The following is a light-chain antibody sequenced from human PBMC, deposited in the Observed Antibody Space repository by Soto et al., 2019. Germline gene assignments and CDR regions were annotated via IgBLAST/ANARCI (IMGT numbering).Light chain of an antibody. CDR1: QSILFSSNNKNC. J-gene: IGKJ5*01. V-gene: IGKV4-1*01. CDR3: QQYYSTPIP. CDR2: WAS. Sequence: DIVMTQSPDSLAVSLGERATINCKSSQSILFSSNNKNCLAWYQQKPGLPPKLLISWASTRESGVPERFSGSRYGTNFHPTISRLGAENVAVYHCQQYYSTPIPFGQRTRLEIK.